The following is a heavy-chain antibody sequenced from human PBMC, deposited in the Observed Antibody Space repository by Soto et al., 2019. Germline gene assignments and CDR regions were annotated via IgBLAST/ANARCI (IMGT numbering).Heavy chain of an antibody. V-gene: IGHV4-31*03. CDR1: GGSISSGGYY. D-gene: IGHD5-12*01. CDR2: IYYSGST. CDR3: ARRRGSGYEWWFDP. J-gene: IGHJ5*02. Sequence: TLCHSCTVSGGSISSGGYYWSWIRQHPGKGLEWIGYIYYSGSTYYNPSLKSRVIISVDTSKNQFSLKLSSVTAADTAVYYCARRRGSGYEWWFDPWGQGTLVTVSS.